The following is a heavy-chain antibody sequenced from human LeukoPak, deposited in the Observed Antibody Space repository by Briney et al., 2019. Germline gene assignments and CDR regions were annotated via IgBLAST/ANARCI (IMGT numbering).Heavy chain of an antibody. V-gene: IGHV4-59*01. CDR3: ARDRGYGDYLNYFDY. CDR1: GGSISSNY. J-gene: IGHJ4*02. D-gene: IGHD4-17*01. Sequence: SETLSLTCTVSGGSISSNYWSWIRQPPGKGLEWIGYIYYSGSTNSNPSLKSRVTISVDTSKNQFSLNLSSATAADTAVYYCARDRGYGDYLNYFDYWGQGTLVTVSS. CDR2: IYYSGST.